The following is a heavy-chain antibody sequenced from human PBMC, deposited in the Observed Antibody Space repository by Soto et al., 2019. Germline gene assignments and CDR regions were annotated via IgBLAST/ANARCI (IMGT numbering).Heavy chain of an antibody. D-gene: IGHD3-22*01. CDR1: GFTFSNYN. Sequence: GGSLRLSCAASGFTFSNYNMNWVRQAPGKGLEWVSHIGGARSTAIYYADSVKGRFTISRDNAENSLYLQMNSLRDEDTAVYYCARDFGYDDVWGQGTTVTSP. V-gene: IGHV3-48*02. J-gene: IGHJ6*02. CDR3: ARDFGYDDV. CDR2: IGGARSTAI.